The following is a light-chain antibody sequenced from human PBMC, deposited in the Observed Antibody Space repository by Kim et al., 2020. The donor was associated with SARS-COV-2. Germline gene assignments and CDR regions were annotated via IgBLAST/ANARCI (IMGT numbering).Light chain of an antibody. V-gene: IGKV3-20*01. CDR2: DAS. J-gene: IGKJ1*01. CDR3: QQYGASPRS. Sequence: EIVLTQSPGTLSLSPGERATLSCRASQSVSNNYLAWYQQKPGQAPRLLIYDASSRATGIPDRFSGSGSETDFTLTISRLEPEDFAVYYCQQYGASPRSFGQGTKVDIK. CDR1: QSVSNNY.